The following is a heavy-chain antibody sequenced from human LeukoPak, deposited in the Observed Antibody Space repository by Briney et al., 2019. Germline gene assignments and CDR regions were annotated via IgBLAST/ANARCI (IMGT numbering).Heavy chain of an antibody. Sequence: ASVKVSCKASGYTFTSYGISWVRQAPGQGLEWMGWLSAYNGNTNYAQKLQGRVTMTTDTSTSTAYIELRSLRSDDTAVYYCARDSYCSGGSCYSNYYYGMDVWGQGTTVTVSS. J-gene: IGHJ6*02. D-gene: IGHD2-15*01. CDR1: GYTFTSYG. CDR2: LSAYNGNT. CDR3: ARDSYCSGGSCYSNYYYGMDV. V-gene: IGHV1-18*01.